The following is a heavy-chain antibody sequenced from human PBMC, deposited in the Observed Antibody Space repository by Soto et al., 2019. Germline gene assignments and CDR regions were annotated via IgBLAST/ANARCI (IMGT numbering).Heavy chain of an antibody. J-gene: IGHJ4*02. Sequence: PGESLKISCKGSGYSFSTYWISWVRQMPGKGLEWMGRIDPSDSYTNYSPSFQGHVTISADKSISTAYLQWSSLKASDSAIYYCARHEFAWLPDYWGQGTLVTVSS. CDR1: GYSFSTYW. V-gene: IGHV5-10-1*01. CDR3: ARHEFAWLPDY. CDR2: IDPSDSYT. D-gene: IGHD6-19*01.